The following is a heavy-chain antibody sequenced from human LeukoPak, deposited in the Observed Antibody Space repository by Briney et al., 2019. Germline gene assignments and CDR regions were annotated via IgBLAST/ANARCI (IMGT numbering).Heavy chain of an antibody. D-gene: IGHD1-1*01. Sequence: SETLSLTCTVSGGSISSGGYYWSWIRQHSGKGLEWIGYIYYSGSTYYNPSLKSRVTISVDTSKNQFSLKLSSVTAADTAVYYCARLSMNWNIDYWGQGTLVTVSS. CDR2: IYYSGST. CDR3: ARLSMNWNIDY. J-gene: IGHJ4*02. CDR1: GGSISSGGYY. V-gene: IGHV4-31*03.